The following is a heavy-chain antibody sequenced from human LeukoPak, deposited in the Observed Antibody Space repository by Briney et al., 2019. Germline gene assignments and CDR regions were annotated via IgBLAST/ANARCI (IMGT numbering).Heavy chain of an antibody. D-gene: IGHD3-22*01. J-gene: IGHJ4*02. CDR2: INHSGST. V-gene: IGHV4-34*01. Sequence: SETLSLTCTVSGGSISSYYWSWIRQPPGKGLEWIGEINHSGSTNYNPSLKSRVTFSVDTSKNQFSLKLSSVTAADTAVYYCARDRYYYDSSGYDPYFDYWGQGTLVTVSS. CDR1: GGSISSYY. CDR3: ARDRYYYDSSGYDPYFDY.